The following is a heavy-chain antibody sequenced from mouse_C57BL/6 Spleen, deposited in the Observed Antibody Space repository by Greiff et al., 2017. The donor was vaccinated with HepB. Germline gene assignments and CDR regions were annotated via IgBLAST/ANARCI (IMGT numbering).Heavy chain of an antibody. V-gene: IGHV5-17*01. CDR3: ARKRDDDRGMDY. J-gene: IGHJ4*01. CDR2: ISRGSSTI. D-gene: IGHD2-4*01. CDR1: GFTFSDYG. Sequence: EVKLVESGGGLVKPGGSLKLSCAASGFTFSDYGMHWVRQAPEKGLEWVAYISRGSSTIYYADTVKGRFTLSRDKAKNPLFLHMTSLRSEDTAMDYWARKRDDDRGMDYWGQGTSVTVSS.